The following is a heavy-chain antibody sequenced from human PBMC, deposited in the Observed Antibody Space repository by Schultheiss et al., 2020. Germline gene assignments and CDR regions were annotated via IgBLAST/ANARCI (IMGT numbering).Heavy chain of an antibody. CDR2: ISSSSSTI. CDR3: ARVGSSGSYYYYYYYYGMDV. Sequence: GGSLRLSCAASGFTFSSYSMNWVRQAPGKGLEWVSYISSSSSTIYYADSVKGRFTISRDNAKNSLYLQMNSLRDEDTAVYYCARVGSSGSYYYYYYYYGMDVWGQGTTVTVSS. CDR1: GFTFSSYS. D-gene: IGHD1-26*01. V-gene: IGHV3-48*02. J-gene: IGHJ6*02.